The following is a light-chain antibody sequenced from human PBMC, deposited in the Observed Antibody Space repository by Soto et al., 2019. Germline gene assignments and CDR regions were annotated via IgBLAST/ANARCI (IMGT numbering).Light chain of an antibody. J-gene: IGKJ1*01. CDR1: QSVYNNY. V-gene: IGKV3-20*01. Sequence: EVVLTQSPGTLSLSPGETATLSCRTSQSVYNNYLAWYQQKPGQAPRLLIHGASSRATDVPDRFSASGSGTDFTLTIRRLEHEDFAVYYCQQFTFSMWTFGQGTRVEV. CDR2: GAS. CDR3: QQFTFSMWT.